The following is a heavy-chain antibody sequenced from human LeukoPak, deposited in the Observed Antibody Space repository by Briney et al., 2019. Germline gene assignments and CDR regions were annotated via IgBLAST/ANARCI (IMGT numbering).Heavy chain of an antibody. CDR2: IKQDGSEK. V-gene: IGHV3-7*01. J-gene: IGHJ4*02. D-gene: IGHD3-22*01. CDR1: GFTFSSYW. Sequence: GGSLGLSCAASGFTFSSYWMSWVRQAPGKGLEWVANIKQDGSEKYYVDSVKGRFTISRDNAKNSLYLQMNSLRAEDTAVYYCARDSVHGYYDSSGYSTLFDCWGQGTLVTVSS. CDR3: ARDSVHGYYDSSGYSTLFDC.